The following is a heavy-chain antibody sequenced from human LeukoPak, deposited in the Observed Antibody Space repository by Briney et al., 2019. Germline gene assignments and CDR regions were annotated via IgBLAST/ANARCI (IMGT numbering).Heavy chain of an antibody. D-gene: IGHD5-24*01. J-gene: IGHJ4*02. V-gene: IGHV3-23*01. CDR3: AREMVGGGDC. Sequence: PGGSLRLSCAASGFTFSTFAMIWVRQPPGKGLEWVSSIFPSGGEIHYADSVRGRFTISRDNSKSTLSLQMNSLRAEDTAIYYCAREMVGGGDCWGQGTLVTVSS. CDR1: GFTFSTFA. CDR2: IFPSGGEI.